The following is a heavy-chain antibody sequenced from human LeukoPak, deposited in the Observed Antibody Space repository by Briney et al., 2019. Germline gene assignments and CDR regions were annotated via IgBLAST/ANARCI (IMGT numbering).Heavy chain of an antibody. V-gene: IGHV4-39*01. CDR1: GGSVSSGSHD. J-gene: IGHJ4*02. Sequence: PSETLSLTCIVSGGSVSSGSHDWAWIRQPPGMGPEWIGSIYYSGNTYYNPSLKSRVTISADTSKNQFFLKLSSVTATDTAVYYCARGEDVAAAGIDYWGQGTLVTVSS. CDR2: IYYSGNT. D-gene: IGHD6-13*01. CDR3: ARGEDVAAAGIDY.